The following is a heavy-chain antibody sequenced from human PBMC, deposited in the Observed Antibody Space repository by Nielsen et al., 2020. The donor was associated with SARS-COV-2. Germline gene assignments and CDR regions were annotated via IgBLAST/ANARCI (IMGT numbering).Heavy chain of an antibody. CDR2: IYPGDSDT. CDR3: ARHLTAMVVDDAFDI. CDR1: GYSFTSYW. D-gene: IGHD5-18*01. J-gene: IGHJ3*02. Sequence: GESLKISCKGSGYSFTSYWIGWVRQMPGKGLEWMGIIYPGDSDTRYSPSFQGQVTISADKSISTAYLQWSSLKASDTAMYYCARHLTAMVVDDAFDIWGQGTMVTVSS. V-gene: IGHV5-51*01.